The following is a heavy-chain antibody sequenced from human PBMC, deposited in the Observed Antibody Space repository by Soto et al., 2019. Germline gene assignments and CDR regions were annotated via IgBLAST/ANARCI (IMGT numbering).Heavy chain of an antibody. D-gene: IGHD3-22*01. V-gene: IGHV4-59*01. CDR3: ARDDSSGYYGGYAFAI. CDR2: IYNSGTT. CDR1: GGSISSYY. Sequence: SETLSLTCTVSGGSISSYYWSWIRQPPGKGLEWIGNIYNSGTTNYSPSLKSRVTISVHTSKNQFSLKLNSVTAADTAVYYCARDDSSGYYGGYAFAIWGLG. J-gene: IGHJ3*02.